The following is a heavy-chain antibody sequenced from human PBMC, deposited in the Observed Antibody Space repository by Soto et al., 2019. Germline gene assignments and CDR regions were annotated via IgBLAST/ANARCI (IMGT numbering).Heavy chain of an antibody. CDR1: GFTFSNYG. CDR2: ISSSGNYM. V-gene: IGHV3-21*01. J-gene: IGHJ4*02. Sequence: EVQLVESGGGLVKPGGSLRLSCAASGFTFSNYGMNWVRQAPGKGLEWVSSISSSGNYMYYADSVKGRFTISRDNAQKSLYLQMNSLRAEDTAVYYCARDCSSTSCYGGNFDFWGQGTLVTVSS. CDR3: ARDCSSTSCYGGNFDF. D-gene: IGHD2-2*01.